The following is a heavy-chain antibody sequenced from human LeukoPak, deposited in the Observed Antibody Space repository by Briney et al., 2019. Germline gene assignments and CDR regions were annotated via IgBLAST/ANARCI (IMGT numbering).Heavy chain of an antibody. CDR2: IHNNGTT. CDR1: GGSISSYY. CDR3: ARLLSYSSQAFDI. D-gene: IGHD2-15*01. V-gene: IGHV4-4*08. Sequence: SETLSLTCTVSGGSISSYYWSWIRQPPGKGLEWIGYIHNNGTTSYNPPLKSRVTIFEDTSRNHFSLKLTSVTAADTAVYFCARLLSYSSQAFDIWGQGTVVTVSS. J-gene: IGHJ3*02.